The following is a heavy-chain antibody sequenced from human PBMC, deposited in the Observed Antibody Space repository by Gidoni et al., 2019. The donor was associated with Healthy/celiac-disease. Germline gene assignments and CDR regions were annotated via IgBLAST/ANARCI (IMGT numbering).Heavy chain of an antibody. J-gene: IGHJ6*03. CDR2: INHSGST. CDR1: GGSFSGYS. D-gene: IGHD2-2*01. V-gene: IGHV4-34*01. Sequence: QVQLQQWGAGLLKPSETLSLTCAVYGGSFSGYSWSWIRQPPGKGLEWIGEINHSGSTNYNPSLKSRVTISVDTSKNQFSLKLSSVTAADTAVYYCARIGGRGRYCSSTSCYTGYMDVWGKGTTVTVSS. CDR3: ARIGGRGRYCSSTSCYTGYMDV.